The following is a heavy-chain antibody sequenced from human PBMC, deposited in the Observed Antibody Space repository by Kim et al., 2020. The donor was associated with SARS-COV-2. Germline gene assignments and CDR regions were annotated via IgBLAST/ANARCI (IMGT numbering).Heavy chain of an antibody. Sequence: GGSLRLSCAASGFTFSSYGMHWVRQAPGKGLEWVAVISYDGSNKYYADSVKGRFTISRDNSKNTLYLQMNSLRAEDTAVYYCAKDVFDGTTGDFDYWGQGTLVTVSS. V-gene: IGHV3-30*18. J-gene: IGHJ4*02. D-gene: IGHD7-27*01. CDR3: AKDVFDGTTGDFDY. CDR2: ISYDGSNK. CDR1: GFTFSSYG.